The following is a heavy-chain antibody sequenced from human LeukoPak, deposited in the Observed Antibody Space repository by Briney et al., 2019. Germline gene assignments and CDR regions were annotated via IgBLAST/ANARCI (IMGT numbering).Heavy chain of an antibody. CDR1: GFTFSSYS. CDR2: ISSSSSYI. J-gene: IGHJ3*02. Sequence: GGSLRLSCAASGFTFSSYSMNWVRQAPGKGLEWVSSISSSSSYIYYADSVKGRFTTSRDNAKNSLYPQMNSLRAEDTAVYYCAGTDIVVVPAAEAFEIWGQGTMVTVSS. V-gene: IGHV3-21*01. CDR3: AGTDIVVVPAAEAFEI. D-gene: IGHD2-2*01.